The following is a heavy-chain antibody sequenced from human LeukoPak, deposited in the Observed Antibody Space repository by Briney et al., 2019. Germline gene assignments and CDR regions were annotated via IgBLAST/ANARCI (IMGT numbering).Heavy chain of an antibody. D-gene: IGHD6-13*01. CDR2: ISYGGSNK. J-gene: IGHJ4*02. CDR1: GFTFSSYG. Sequence: GGSLRLSCAASGFTFSSYGMHWVRQAPGKGLEWVAVISYGGSNKYYADSEKGRFTISRDNSKNTLYLQMNSLRAEDTAVYYCAKDGSSWYYFDYWGQGTLVTVSS. CDR3: AKDGSSWYYFDY. V-gene: IGHV3-30*18.